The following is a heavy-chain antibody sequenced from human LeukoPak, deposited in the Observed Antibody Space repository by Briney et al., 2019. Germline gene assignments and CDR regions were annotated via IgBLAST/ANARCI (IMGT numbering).Heavy chain of an antibody. D-gene: IGHD3-22*01. Sequence: ASVKVSSKASGYIFTSYVLHWERQAPGQGLEWMGWINTNTGNPTYAQGFTGRFVFSLDTSVSTAYLQISSLKADDTTMYYCARGDYETHGYQTRWGQGTLVTVSS. CDR3: ARGDYETHGYQTR. CDR1: GYIFTSYV. CDR2: INTNTGNP. J-gene: IGHJ4*02. V-gene: IGHV7-4-1*02.